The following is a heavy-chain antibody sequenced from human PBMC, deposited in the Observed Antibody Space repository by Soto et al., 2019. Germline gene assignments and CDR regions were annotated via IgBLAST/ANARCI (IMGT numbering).Heavy chain of an antibody. D-gene: IGHD6-6*01. J-gene: IGHJ6*03. V-gene: IGHV4-59*08. CDR2: IYYSGST. Sequence: QVQLQESGPGLVKPSETLSLTCTVSGGSISSYYWSWIRQPPGKGLEWIGYIYYSGSTNYNPSLKSRVTISVDTSKNQFSLKLSSVTAADTAVYYCARHARIAARRGYYYYMDVWGKGTTVTVSS. CDR1: GGSISSYY. CDR3: ARHARIAARRGYYYYMDV.